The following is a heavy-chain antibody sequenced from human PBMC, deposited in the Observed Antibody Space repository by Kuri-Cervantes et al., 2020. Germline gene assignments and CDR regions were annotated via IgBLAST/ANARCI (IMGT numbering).Heavy chain of an antibody. J-gene: IGHJ4*02. CDR1: GFTFSSYG. D-gene: IGHD6-13*01. V-gene: IGHV3-7*03. CDR2: IKQDGSER. Sequence: GESLKISCAASGFTFSSYGMHWVRQAPGKGLEWVANIKQDGSERYYVGSVKGRFTISRDNSKNTLYLQMNSLRAEDTAVYYCYSSSWDDYWGQGTLVTVSS. CDR3: YSSSWDDY.